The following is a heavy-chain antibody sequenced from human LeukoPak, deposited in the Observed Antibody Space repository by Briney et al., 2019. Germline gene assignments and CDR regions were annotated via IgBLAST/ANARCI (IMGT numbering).Heavy chain of an antibody. Sequence: GGSLRPSCAASGFTFSTSPISWVRQAPGKGLEWVSTISGSGGGTYSADSVKGRFTISRDNSKNTLYLQMNSLRADDTAIYYCAKLEEQWLIDFWGQGTLVTVSS. CDR2: ISGSGGGT. V-gene: IGHV3-23*01. J-gene: IGHJ4*02. D-gene: IGHD6-19*01. CDR3: AKLEEQWLIDF. CDR1: GFTFSTSP.